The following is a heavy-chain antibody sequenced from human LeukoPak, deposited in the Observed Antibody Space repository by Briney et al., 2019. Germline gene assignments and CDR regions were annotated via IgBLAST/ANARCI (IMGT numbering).Heavy chain of an antibody. V-gene: IGHV1-69*13. D-gene: IGHD3-22*01. CDR3: ARHYYDSSGYYYDLEYFQH. CDR1: GGTFSSYA. CDR2: IIPILGTA. Sequence: SVNVSCKASGGTFSSYAISWVRQAPGQGLEWMGGIIPILGTANYAQKFQGRVTITADESTSTAYMELSSLRSEDTAVYYCARHYYDSSGYYYDLEYFQHWGQGTLVTVSS. J-gene: IGHJ1*01.